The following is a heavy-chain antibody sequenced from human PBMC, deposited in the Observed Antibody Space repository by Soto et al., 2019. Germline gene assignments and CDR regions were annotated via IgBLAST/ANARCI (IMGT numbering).Heavy chain of an antibody. J-gene: IGHJ6*02. Sequence: ASVKVSCKASGYTFTSYGTSWVRQAPGQGLEWMGWISAYNGNTNYAQKLQGRVTMTTDTSTSTAYMELRSLRSDDTAVYYCARGRVRQQLALTRGYYYYGMDVWGQGTTVTVSS. CDR1: GYTFTSYG. CDR3: ARGRVRQQLALTRGYYYYGMDV. V-gene: IGHV1-18*01. CDR2: ISAYNGNT. D-gene: IGHD6-13*01.